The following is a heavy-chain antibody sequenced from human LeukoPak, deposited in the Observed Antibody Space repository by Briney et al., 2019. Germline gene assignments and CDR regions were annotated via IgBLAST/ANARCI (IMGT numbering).Heavy chain of an antibody. CDR2: FDPEDGET. J-gene: IGHJ6*03. CDR1: GYTLTELS. V-gene: IGHV1-24*01. Sequence: ASVKVSCKVSGYTLTELSMHWVLQAPGKGLEWMGGFDPEDGETIYAQKFQGRVTMTEDTSTDTAYMELSSLRSEDTAVYYCATTAPIVVVPAARYRVAYYYYYMDVWGKGTTVTVSS. D-gene: IGHD2-2*01. CDR3: ATTAPIVVVPAARYRVAYYYYYMDV.